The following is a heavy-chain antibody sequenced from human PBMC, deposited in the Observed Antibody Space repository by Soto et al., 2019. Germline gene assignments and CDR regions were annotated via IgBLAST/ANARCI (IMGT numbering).Heavy chain of an antibody. CDR3: ARGFILTGYDY. J-gene: IGHJ4*02. D-gene: IGHD3-9*01. CDR2: IYYSGST. CDR1: GGSISSGGYY. Sequence: SETLSLTCTVSGGSISSGGYYWSWIRQHPGKGLEWIGYIYYSGSTYYNPSLKSRVTISVDTSKNQFSLKLSSLTAADTAVYYCARGFILTGYDYWGQGTLVTVSS. V-gene: IGHV4-31*03.